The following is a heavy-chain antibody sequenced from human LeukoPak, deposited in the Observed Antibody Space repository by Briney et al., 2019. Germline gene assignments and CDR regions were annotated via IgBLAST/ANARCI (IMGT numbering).Heavy chain of an antibody. J-gene: IGHJ4*02. CDR2: VSYSSSYI. CDR3: ARDPGYCSGVSCYAAYYFDS. Sequence: GSLRLSCAASGFTFSSYSMNWVRQAPGKGLEWVSSVSYSSSYIYYADSVKGRFTISRDNAKNSLYLQMHSLRAEDTAVYYCARDPGYCSGVSCYAAYYFDSWGQGTLVTVSS. V-gene: IGHV3-21*01. CDR1: GFTFSSYS. D-gene: IGHD2-15*01.